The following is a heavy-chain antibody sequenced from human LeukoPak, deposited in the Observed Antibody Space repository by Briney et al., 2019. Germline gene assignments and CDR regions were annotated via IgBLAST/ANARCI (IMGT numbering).Heavy chain of an antibody. CDR2: INPNSGGI. CDR1: RYTFTGYY. CDR3: AREGVGCGGDCYSGY. D-gene: IGHD2-21*02. J-gene: IGHJ4*02. Sequence: GASVKVSCKTSRYTFTGYYMHWVRQAPGQGLEWMGWINPNSGGINYAQKFQGRVTMTRDTSISTAYMELSRLRSDDTAVYYCAREGVGCGGDCYSGYWGQGTLVTVSS. V-gene: IGHV1-2*02.